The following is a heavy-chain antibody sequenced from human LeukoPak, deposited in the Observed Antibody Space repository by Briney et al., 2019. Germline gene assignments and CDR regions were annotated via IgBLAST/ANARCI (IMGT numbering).Heavy chain of an antibody. Sequence: SETLSLTCAVYGGSFSSYYWSWIRQPPGKGLEWIGYIYYSGSTNYNPSLKSRVTISVDTSKNQFSLKLSSVTAADTAVYYCARVRRDGYNCYFDYWGQGTLVTVSS. D-gene: IGHD5-24*01. V-gene: IGHV4-59*01. CDR2: IYYSGST. CDR3: ARVRRDGYNCYFDY. CDR1: GGSFSSYY. J-gene: IGHJ4*02.